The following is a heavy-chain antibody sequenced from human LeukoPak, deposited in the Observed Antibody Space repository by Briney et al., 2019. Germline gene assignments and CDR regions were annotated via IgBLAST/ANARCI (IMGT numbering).Heavy chain of an antibody. CDR1: GFTFSNAW. D-gene: IGHD6-13*01. J-gene: IGHJ5*02. V-gene: IGHV3-15*05. CDR3: AEDFAAAGFDP. CDR2: IKSKTDGGTT. Sequence: PGGALRLSGAASGFTFSNAWMSWVRQAPGKGLEWVGRIKSKTDGGTTDYAAPVKGRFTISRDNSKNTLYLQMNSLRAEDTAVYYCAEDFAAAGFDPWGQGTLVTVSS.